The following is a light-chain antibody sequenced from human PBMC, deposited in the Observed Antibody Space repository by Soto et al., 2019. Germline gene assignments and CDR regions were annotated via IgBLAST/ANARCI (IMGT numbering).Light chain of an antibody. V-gene: IGKV3-15*01. CDR3: QQYNNWPIT. J-gene: IGKJ5*01. CDR2: GAS. Sequence: EIVMTQSPATLSVSPGERATLSCRASQSVRSNLAWYQQKPGQSPRLLIYGASTRATGIPARFSGSGSGTQFTLTISSLQSEDFAVYYCQQYNNWPITFGRGTRLEIK. CDR1: QSVRSN.